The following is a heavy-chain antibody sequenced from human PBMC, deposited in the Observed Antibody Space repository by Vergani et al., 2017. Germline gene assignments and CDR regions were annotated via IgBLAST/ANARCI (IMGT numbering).Heavy chain of an antibody. V-gene: IGHV4-4*07. D-gene: IGHD3-10*01. CDR1: GGSISSYY. Sequence: QLQLQESGPGLVKPSETLSLTCTVSGGSISSYYWSWIRQPPGKGLEWIGRIYTSGSTNYNPSLKSRVTMSVDTSKNQFSLKLSSVTAADTAVYYCARGAPDPSPLVRGVIIINWFDPWGQGTLVTVPS. CDR2: IYTSGST. J-gene: IGHJ5*02. CDR3: ARGAPDPSPLVRGVIIINWFDP.